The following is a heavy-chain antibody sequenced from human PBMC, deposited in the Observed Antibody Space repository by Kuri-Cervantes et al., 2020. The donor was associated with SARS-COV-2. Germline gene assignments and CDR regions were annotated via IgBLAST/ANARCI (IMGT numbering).Heavy chain of an antibody. CDR1: GLTFSNYG. Sequence: GGSLRLSCAASGLTFSNYGMHWVRQAPGKGLEWVAVISYDGSDRYYADSVKGRFTISRDNSKNTLYLQMNSLRAEDTAVYYCAKVWSGSYSHYYYYAMDVWGQGTTVTVSS. V-gene: IGHV3-30*18. J-gene: IGHJ6*02. CDR3: AKVWSGSYSHYYYYAMDV. D-gene: IGHD3-10*01. CDR2: ISYDGSDR.